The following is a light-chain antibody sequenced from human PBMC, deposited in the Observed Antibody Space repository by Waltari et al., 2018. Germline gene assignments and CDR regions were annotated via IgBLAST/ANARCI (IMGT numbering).Light chain of an antibody. J-gene: IGLJ2*01. CDR3: ATWDSSLRSVV. CDR2: ENV. Sequence: QSVLTPPPSVSAAPGPKVTISCSGSSSNIGDNYVSWYQQLPGTAPKLLIFENVKRPSGIPDRFSGSKSGTSGTLGITGLLTGDEADYYCATWDSSLRSVVFGGGTKLTVL. CDR1: SSNIGDNY. V-gene: IGLV1-51*02.